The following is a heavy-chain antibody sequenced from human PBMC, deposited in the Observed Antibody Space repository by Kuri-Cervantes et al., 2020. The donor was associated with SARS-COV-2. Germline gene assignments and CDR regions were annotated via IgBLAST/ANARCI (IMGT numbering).Heavy chain of an antibody. CDR3: ARVRGSYGMDI. V-gene: IGHV3-7*03. J-gene: IGHJ6*02. CDR1: GFTFSSYW. CDR2: IKQDGSEK. Sequence: GGSLRLSCAASGFTFSSYWMSWVRQAPGKGLEWVANIKQDGSEKYYVDSVKGPFTISRDNANNSLYLQMNSLRAEDTAVYYCARVRGSYGMDIWGQGTTVTVSS. D-gene: IGHD3-10*01.